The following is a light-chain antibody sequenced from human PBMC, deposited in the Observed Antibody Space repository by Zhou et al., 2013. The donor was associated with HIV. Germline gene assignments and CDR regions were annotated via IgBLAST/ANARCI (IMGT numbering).Light chain of an antibody. CDR1: QSLLHSDGKAY. V-gene: IGKV2-29*01. CDR2: ESS. CDR3: MQALHTWT. Sequence: IVLTQSPLSLSVTPGQPASMFCKSSQSLLHSDGKAYLYWYLQKPGQSPQLLIYESSRRVSGVPDRFSGSGSGTDFTLKISRVEAEDVGMYFCMQALHTWTFGQGTKVEI. J-gene: IGKJ1*01.